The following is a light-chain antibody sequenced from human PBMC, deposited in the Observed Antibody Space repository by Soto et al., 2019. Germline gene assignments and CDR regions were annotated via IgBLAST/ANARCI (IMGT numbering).Light chain of an antibody. V-gene: IGKV1-39*01. J-gene: IGKJ4*01. Sequence: DIQMTQSPSSLSASVGDRVTFTCRSSQSTSTYLNWFEQKPGKGPNLLTYGASNLQSGVTSRFSGGGSGTGFTLTISSLQTKDVGTYYCEHSYTSTVTSGRGTKV. CDR3: EHSYTSTVT. CDR2: GAS. CDR1: QSTSTY.